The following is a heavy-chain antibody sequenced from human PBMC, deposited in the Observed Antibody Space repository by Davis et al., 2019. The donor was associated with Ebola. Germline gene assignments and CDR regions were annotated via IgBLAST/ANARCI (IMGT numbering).Heavy chain of an antibody. Sequence: ASVKVSCKVSGYTLTELSMHWVRQAPGKGLEWMGGFDPEDGETIYAQKFQGRVTMTEDTSTDTAYMELSSLRSEDTAVYYCATVQFRDIVGATIGNWFDPWGQGTLVTVSS. J-gene: IGHJ5*02. CDR2: FDPEDGET. CDR3: ATVQFRDIVGATIGNWFDP. D-gene: IGHD1-26*01. V-gene: IGHV1-24*01. CDR1: GYTLTELS.